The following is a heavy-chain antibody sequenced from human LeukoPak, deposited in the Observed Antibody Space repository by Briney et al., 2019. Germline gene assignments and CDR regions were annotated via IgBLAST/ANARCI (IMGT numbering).Heavy chain of an antibody. Sequence: PSETLSLTCTVSGGSISSYYWSWIRQPAGKGLEWIGRIYTSGSTNYNPSLKSRLTMSVDTSKNQFSLKLSSVTAADTAVYYCARVSGSSWYRGNNWFDPWGQGTLVTVSS. J-gene: IGHJ5*02. CDR2: IYTSGST. D-gene: IGHD6-13*01. V-gene: IGHV4-4*07. CDR1: GGSISSYY. CDR3: ARVSGSSWYRGNNWFDP.